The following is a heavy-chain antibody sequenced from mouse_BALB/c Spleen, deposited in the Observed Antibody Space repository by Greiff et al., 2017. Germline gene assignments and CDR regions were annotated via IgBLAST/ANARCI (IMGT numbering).Heavy chain of an antibody. CDR1: GFDFSRYW. CDR3: ARRGYGNYNYYAMDY. D-gene: IGHD2-1*01. V-gene: IGHV4-1*02. CDR2: INPDSSTI. J-gene: IGHJ4*01. Sequence: EVKLMESGGGLVQPGGSLKLSCAASGFDFSRYWMSWVRQAPGKGLEWIGEINPDSSTINYTPSLKDKFIISRDNAKNTLYLQMSKVRSEDTALYYCARRGYGNYNYYAMDYWGQGTSVTVSS.